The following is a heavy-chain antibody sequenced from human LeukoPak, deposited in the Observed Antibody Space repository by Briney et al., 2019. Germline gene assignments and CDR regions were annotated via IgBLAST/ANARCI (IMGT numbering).Heavy chain of an antibody. CDR2: IYSGGST. Sequence: GGSLRLSCAASGFTVSSNYMNWVRQAPGKGLEWVSVIYSGGSTYYADSVKGRFTISRDNAKNTLYLQMNSLRAEDTAVYYCARDPPYYDILTGYRDYWGQGTLVTVSS. CDR3: ARDPPYYDILTGYRDY. J-gene: IGHJ4*02. CDR1: GFTVSSNY. V-gene: IGHV3-53*01. D-gene: IGHD3-9*01.